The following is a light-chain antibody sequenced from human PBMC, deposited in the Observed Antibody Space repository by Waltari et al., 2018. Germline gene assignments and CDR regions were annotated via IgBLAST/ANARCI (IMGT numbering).Light chain of an antibody. Sequence: DIQMTQSPSSLSASVGDRVTVTCRASQGINKELSWYQQKPGKAPTLLIFAASSLQTGVSSRFSGSGSGTDFTLTISSLEPEDVGVYHCQQYNDLWTFGQGTKVEIE. V-gene: IGKV1-27*01. CDR1: QGINKE. J-gene: IGKJ1*01. CDR2: AAS. CDR3: QQYNDLWT.